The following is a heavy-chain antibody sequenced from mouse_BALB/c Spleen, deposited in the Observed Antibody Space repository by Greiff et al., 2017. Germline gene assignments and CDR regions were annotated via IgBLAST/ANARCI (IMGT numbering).Heavy chain of an antibody. J-gene: IGHJ3*01. D-gene: IGHD1-2*01. CDR1: GYAFSSYW. Sequence: QVQLQQSGAELVRPGSSVKISCKASGYAFSSYWMNWVKQRPGQGLEWIGQIYPGDGDTNYNGKFKGKATLTADTSSSTAYMQLSSLTSEDSAVYFCARAGYYGYGAYWGQGTLVTVAA. CDR3: ARAGYYGYGAY. CDR2: IYPGDGDT. V-gene: IGHV1-80*01.